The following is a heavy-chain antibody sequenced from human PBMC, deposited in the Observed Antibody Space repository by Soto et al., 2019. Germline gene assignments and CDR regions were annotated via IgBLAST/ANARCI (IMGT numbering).Heavy chain of an antibody. CDR3: AREYSSAPDY. J-gene: IGHJ4*02. V-gene: IGHV4-39*02. CDR1: GCSISSSSYY. Sequence: SETLSLTCTFSGCSISSSSYYLGWIRQPPGKGLEWIGSIYYSGSTFYSPSLRSRVTISVDTSKNQFSLRVSSVTAADTAVYYCAREYSSAPDYWGQGTLVTVSS. CDR2: IYYSGST. D-gene: IGHD6-25*01.